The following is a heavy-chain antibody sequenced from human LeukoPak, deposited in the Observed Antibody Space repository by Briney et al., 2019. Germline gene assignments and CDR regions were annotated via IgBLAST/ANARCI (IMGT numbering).Heavy chain of an antibody. Sequence: SETLSLTCTVSGGSISSYYWSWIRQPPGKGLEWIGYIYYSGSTNYNPSLKSRVTISVDTSKNQLSLKLSSVTAADTAVYYCARGGYYGSGSLINYWGQGTLVTVSS. CDR3: ARGGYYGSGSLINY. J-gene: IGHJ4*02. D-gene: IGHD3-10*01. CDR2: IYYSGST. CDR1: GGSISSYY. V-gene: IGHV4-59*01.